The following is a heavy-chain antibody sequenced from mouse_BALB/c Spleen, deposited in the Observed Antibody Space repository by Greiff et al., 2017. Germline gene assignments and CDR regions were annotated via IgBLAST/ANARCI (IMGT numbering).Heavy chain of an antibody. V-gene: IGHV4-1*02. J-gene: IGHJ3*01. D-gene: IGHD1-2*01. CDR2: INPDSSTI. CDR1: GFDFSRYW. Sequence: EVKLMESGGGLVQPGGSLKLSCAASGFDFSRYWMSWVRQAPGKGLEWIGEINPDSSTINYTPSLKDKFIISRDNAKNTLYLQMSKVRSEDTALYYCARPGSLLRLPTWFAYWGQGTLVTVSA. CDR3: ARPGSLLRLPTWFAY.